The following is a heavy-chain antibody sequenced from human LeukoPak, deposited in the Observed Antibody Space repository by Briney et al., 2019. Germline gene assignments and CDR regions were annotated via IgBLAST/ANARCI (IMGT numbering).Heavy chain of an antibody. J-gene: IGHJ5*02. CDR1: GFTFSNDE. CDR3: ARGLARCNWPHWFDP. Sequence: PGGSLRLSCAASGFTFSNDEMNWVRQAPGKGLELVSYSSSIYSTTNYADSANGRFTISRANAKNSLYLPLNRLRVEDTDVYHCARGLARCNWPHWFDPWGQGTLVRVSS. D-gene: IGHD1-1*01. CDR2: SSSIYSTT. V-gene: IGHV3-48*03.